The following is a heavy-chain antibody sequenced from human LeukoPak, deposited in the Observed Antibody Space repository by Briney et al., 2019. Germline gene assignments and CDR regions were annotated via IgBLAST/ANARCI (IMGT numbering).Heavy chain of an antibody. D-gene: IGHD3-22*01. V-gene: IGHV4-38-2*02. CDR3: AVSSGYLFDY. CDR2: IYHSGST. Sequence: SETLSLTCTVSGYSISSGYYWGWIRQPPGKGLEWIGSIYHSGSTYYNPSLKSRVTISVDTSKNQFSLKLSSVTAADTAVYYCAVSSGYLFDYWGQGTLVTVSS. J-gene: IGHJ4*02. CDR1: GYSISSGYY.